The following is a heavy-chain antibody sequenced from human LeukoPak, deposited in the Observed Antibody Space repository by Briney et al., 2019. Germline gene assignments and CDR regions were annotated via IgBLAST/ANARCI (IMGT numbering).Heavy chain of an antibody. CDR3: AKVAGSTWNPAYYFDY. CDR1: GFTFSSYA. J-gene: IGHJ4*02. CDR2: ISYDGSNK. D-gene: IGHD1-7*01. Sequence: QSGGSLRLSCAASGFTFSSYAMHWVRQAPGKGLEWVAVISYDGSNKYYADSVKGRFTISRDNSKNTLYLQMNNLRAEDTDIYYCAKVAGSTWNPAYYFDYWGQGTLVTVSS. V-gene: IGHV3-30-3*01.